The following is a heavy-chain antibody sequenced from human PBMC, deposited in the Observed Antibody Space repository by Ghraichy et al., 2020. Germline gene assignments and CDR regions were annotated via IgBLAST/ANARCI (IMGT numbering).Heavy chain of an antibody. V-gene: IGHV3-7*01. J-gene: IGHJ3*02. Sequence: GESLNISCAASGFTFSSYWMSWVRQAPGKGLEWVANIKQDGSGKYYVDSVKGRFTISRDNAKNSLYLQMNSLRAEDTAVYYCTRSGSYPAFDIWGQGTMVTVSS. CDR2: IKQDGSGK. CDR3: TRSGSYPAFDI. D-gene: IGHD3-10*01. CDR1: GFTFSSYW.